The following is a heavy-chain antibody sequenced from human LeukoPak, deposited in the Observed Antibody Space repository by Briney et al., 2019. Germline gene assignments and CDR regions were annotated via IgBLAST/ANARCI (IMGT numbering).Heavy chain of an antibody. V-gene: IGHV3-49*04. Sequence: PGGSLRLSCTASGFTFSDYAMSWVRRAPGKGLEWVGFIRSNAYGGTKEYAASVRGRFTISRDDSKSIAYLQMSSLKTEDTAVYYCTTPGYDFDYWGQGTLVTVSS. J-gene: IGHJ4*02. D-gene: IGHD5-18*01. CDR2: IRSNAYGGTK. CDR1: GFTFSDYA. CDR3: TTPGYDFDY.